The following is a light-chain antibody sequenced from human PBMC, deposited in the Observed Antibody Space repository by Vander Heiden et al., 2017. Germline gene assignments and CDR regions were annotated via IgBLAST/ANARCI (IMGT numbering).Light chain of an antibody. CDR3: SSYTTSGTFPYV. J-gene: IGLJ1*01. CDR1: SSDIGGYIY. Sequence: QSALTQPASVSGSPGLSFTISCTGTSSDIGGYIYVSWYQRHPGKAPKLIIYDVDSRPSGVSKRFSGSKSGKTASLTISGLQAEDEAEYYGSSYTTSGTFPYVFGAGTQVTVL. CDR2: DVD. V-gene: IGLV2-14*01.